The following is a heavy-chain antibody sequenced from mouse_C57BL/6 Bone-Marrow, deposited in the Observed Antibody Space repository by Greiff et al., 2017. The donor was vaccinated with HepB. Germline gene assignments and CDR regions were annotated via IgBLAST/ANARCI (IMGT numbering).Heavy chain of an antibody. Sequence: VKLMESGAELVKPGASVKLSCKASGYTFTSYWMHWVKQRPGQGLEWIGMIHPNSGSTNYNEKFKSKATLTVDKSSSTAYMQLSSLTSDDSAVYYCARGPLIYYYGSKGYWGQGTTLTVSS. V-gene: IGHV1-64*01. CDR2: IHPNSGST. CDR3: ARGPLIYYYGSKGY. CDR1: GYTFTSYW. J-gene: IGHJ2*01. D-gene: IGHD1-1*01.